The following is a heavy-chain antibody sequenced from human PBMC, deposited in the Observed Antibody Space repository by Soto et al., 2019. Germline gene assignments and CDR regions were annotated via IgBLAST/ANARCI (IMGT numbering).Heavy chain of an antibody. CDR1: GGSVSNKTYY. CDR3: ARTTALPKTRRSRYFFDY. Sequence: SETLSLTCSVSGGSVSNKTYYWSWLRQPPGKRLEWIGYVYYSGTTNYNPSLKRRVTISVDLSKNQFSLRLSSVTTADTALYYCARTTALPKTRRSRYFFDYWGQGTLVTVSS. CDR2: VYYSGTT. V-gene: IGHV4-61*01. D-gene: IGHD4-17*01. J-gene: IGHJ4*02.